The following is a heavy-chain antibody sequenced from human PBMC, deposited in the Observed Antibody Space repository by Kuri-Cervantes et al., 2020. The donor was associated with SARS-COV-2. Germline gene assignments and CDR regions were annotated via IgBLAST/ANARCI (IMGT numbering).Heavy chain of an antibody. J-gene: IGHJ4*02. CDR1: GFTVSGNY. Sequence: GGPLRLSCAASGFTVSGNYMSWVRQAPGKGLEWVSVIYSGGKTFFADSVKGRFTISRDESKNTLYLQMNSLRAEDTAVYYCAKSLIWHYFDYWGQGTLVTVSS. D-gene: IGHD2-15*01. CDR3: AKSLIWHYFDY. V-gene: IGHV3-66*02. CDR2: IYSGGKT.